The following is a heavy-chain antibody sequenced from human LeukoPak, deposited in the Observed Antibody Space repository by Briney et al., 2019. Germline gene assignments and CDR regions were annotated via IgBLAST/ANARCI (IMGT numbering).Heavy chain of an antibody. V-gene: IGHV4-39*01. CDR2: IYYSGNT. Sequence: SETLSLTCTVSGGSISSNSYYWGWIRQPPGKGLEWIGKIYYSGNTYFNPSLKSRVTISVDTSKNQFSLKLTSVTAADTAIYYRARYLRSSGAYYFDYWGQGTLVTVSS. CDR3: ARYLRSSGAYYFDY. D-gene: IGHD3-22*01. J-gene: IGHJ4*02. CDR1: GGSISSNSYY.